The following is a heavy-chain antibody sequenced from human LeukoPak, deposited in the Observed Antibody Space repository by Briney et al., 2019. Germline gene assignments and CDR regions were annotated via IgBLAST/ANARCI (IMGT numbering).Heavy chain of an antibody. V-gene: IGHV3-11*06. CDR1: GFTFSDYY. CDR3: ARDGYSSSWYWFDY. Sequence: GGSLRLSCAASGFTFSDYYMSWIRQAPGKGLEWVSYISSSSSYTNYAGSVKGRFTISRDNAKNSLYLQMNSLRAEDTAVYYCARDGYSSSWYWFDYWGQGTLVTVSS. CDR2: ISSSSSYT. J-gene: IGHJ4*02. D-gene: IGHD6-13*01.